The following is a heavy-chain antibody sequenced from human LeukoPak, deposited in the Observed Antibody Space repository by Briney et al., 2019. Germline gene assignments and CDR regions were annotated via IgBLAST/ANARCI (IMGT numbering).Heavy chain of an antibody. J-gene: IGHJ6*03. CDR2: INHSGST. V-gene: IGHV4-38-2*02. D-gene: IGHD1-1*01. CDR3: ARGPVIENVHYYYYYMDV. Sequence: PSETLSLTCTVSGYSISSGYYWSWIRQPPGKGLEWIGEINHSGSTNYNPSLKSRVTISVDTSKNQFSLKLSSVTAADTAVYYCARGPVIENVHYYYYYMDVWGKGTTVTVSS. CDR1: GYSISSGYY.